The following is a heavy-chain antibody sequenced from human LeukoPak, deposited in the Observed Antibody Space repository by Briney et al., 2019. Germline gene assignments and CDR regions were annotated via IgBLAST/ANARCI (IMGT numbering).Heavy chain of an antibody. CDR3: ASGCSVGSCYGDY. J-gene: IGHJ4*02. D-gene: IGHD2-15*01. CDR2: INTDGSST. V-gene: IGHV3-74*01. CDR1: GITFSSYW. Sequence: GGSLRLSCAASGITFSSYWMHWVRQAPGEGLMWVSRINTDGSSTSYADSVKGRFTISRDNAKNTLYLQMSSLRAEDTAVYYCASGCSVGSCYGDYWGQGTLVTVSS.